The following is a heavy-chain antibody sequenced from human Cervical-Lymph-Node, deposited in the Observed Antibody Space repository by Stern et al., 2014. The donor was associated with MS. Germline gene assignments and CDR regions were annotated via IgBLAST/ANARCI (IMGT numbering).Heavy chain of an antibody. CDR2: ISPVDSET. D-gene: IGHD2-2*02. CDR1: GYSFTNSW. V-gene: IGHV5-51*01. J-gene: IGHJ4*02. CDR3: ARQGCATTSCHTIDS. Sequence: VQLVQSGAEVKKPGQSLKISCKGSGYSFTNSWIGWVRQMPGKGLELMGIISPVDSETRYSPSFQGQVTISVDKSINPAYVQWTSLEASDPAMYYCARQGCATTSCHTIDSWGQGTLITVSS.